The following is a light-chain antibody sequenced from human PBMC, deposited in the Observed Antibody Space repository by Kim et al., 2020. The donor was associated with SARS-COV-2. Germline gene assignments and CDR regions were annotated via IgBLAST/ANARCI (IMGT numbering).Light chain of an antibody. CDR1: SSNIGSNT. CDR2: SNN. CDR3: AAWDDSLNGV. Sequence: PGQRVTISCSGSSSNIGSNTVNWYQQLPGPAPKLLIYSNNQRPSGVPDRFSGSKSGTSASLAISGLQSEDEADYYCAAWDDSLNGVFGTGTKVTVL. J-gene: IGLJ1*01. V-gene: IGLV1-44*01.